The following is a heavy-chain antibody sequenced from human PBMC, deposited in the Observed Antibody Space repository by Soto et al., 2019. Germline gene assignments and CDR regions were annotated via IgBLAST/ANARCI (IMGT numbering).Heavy chain of an antibody. CDR3: ARSILSSWYYFDY. Sequence: TSETLSLTCPVSGGSISSYYWSWIRQPPGKGLEWIGYIYYSGSTNYNPSLKSRVTISVDTSKNQFSLKLSSVTAADTAVYYCARSILSSWYYFDYWGQGTLVTVSS. V-gene: IGHV4-59*01. D-gene: IGHD6-13*01. J-gene: IGHJ4*02. CDR2: IYYSGST. CDR1: GGSISSYY.